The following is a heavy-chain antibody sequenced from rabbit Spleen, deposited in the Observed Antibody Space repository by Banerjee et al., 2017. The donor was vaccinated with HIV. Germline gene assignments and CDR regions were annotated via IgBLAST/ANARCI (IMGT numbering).Heavy chain of an antibody. V-gene: IGHV1S45*01. CDR1: GIDFSSYYY. D-gene: IGHD1-1*01. CDR3: ARNYVNAFDP. Sequence: QQQLEESGGGLVKPGGTLTLTCKASGIDFSSYYYMCWVRQAPGKGLEWIGCIYAGGSGSTYYASWAKGRFTISKTSSTTVTLQMTSLTAADTATYFCARNYVNAFDPWGPGTLVTVS. J-gene: IGHJ2*01. CDR2: IYAGGSGST.